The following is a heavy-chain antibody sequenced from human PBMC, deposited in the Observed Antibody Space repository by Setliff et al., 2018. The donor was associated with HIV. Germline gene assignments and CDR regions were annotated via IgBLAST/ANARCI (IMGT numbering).Heavy chain of an antibody. CDR3: ARPLNSYQWELQGYGMDV. D-gene: IGHD1-26*01. CDR2: INPNSGGT. CDR1: GYTFTGYY. Sequence: ASVKVSCKASGYTFTGYYMHWVRQAPGQGLEWMGWINPNSGGTTYAQKFQGRVTMTRDTSISTVYMELSRLRSDDTAVYYCARPLNSYQWELQGYGMDVWGQGTTVTVSS. J-gene: IGHJ6*02. V-gene: IGHV1-2*02.